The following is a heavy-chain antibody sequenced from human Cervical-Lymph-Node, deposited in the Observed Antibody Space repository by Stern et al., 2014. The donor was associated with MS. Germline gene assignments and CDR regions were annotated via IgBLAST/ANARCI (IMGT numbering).Heavy chain of an antibody. CDR3: ARHDAYERF. CDR2: ISHSGAT. Sequence: QVQLVQSGPGLVKPSQTLSLTCLVSGVSISSASHYWSWIRQHPGKGLEWIGFISHSGATYYSPSLESRVTISIDTSKNQFSLRLTSMTAADTAVYYCARHDAYERFWGQGTLVTVSS. CDR1: GVSISSASHY. V-gene: IGHV4-31*03. D-gene: IGHD5-12*01. J-gene: IGHJ4*02.